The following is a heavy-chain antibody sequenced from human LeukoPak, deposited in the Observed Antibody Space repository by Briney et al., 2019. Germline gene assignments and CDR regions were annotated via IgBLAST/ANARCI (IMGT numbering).Heavy chain of an antibody. CDR2: IYHSGST. CDR1: GYSISSGYY. Sequence: SETLSLTCTVSGYSISSGYYWGWIRQPPGKGLEWIGSIYHSGSTYYNPSLKSRVTISLDTSKNQFSLKLSSVTAADTAVYYCARNLRRWLQNNWFDPWGQGTLVTVSS. D-gene: IGHD5-24*01. V-gene: IGHV4-38-2*02. J-gene: IGHJ5*02. CDR3: ARNLRRWLQNNWFDP.